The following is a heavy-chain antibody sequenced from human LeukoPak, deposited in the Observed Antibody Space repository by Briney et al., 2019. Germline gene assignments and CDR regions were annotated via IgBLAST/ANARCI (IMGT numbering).Heavy chain of an antibody. CDR1: GFTFSSYG. CDR2: IGGRDGVTT. D-gene: IGHD3-10*01. CDR3: AKVTYGSGTYGAFDS. V-gene: IGHV3-23*01. J-gene: IGHJ4*02. Sequence: GGSLRLSCAASGFTFSSYGMNWVRQAPGKGLEWVSGIGGRDGVTTYYTSSVKGRFTISRDNSKNTLYLQMNSLRAEDTAVYYCAKVTYGSGTYGAFDSWGQGTLVTVSS.